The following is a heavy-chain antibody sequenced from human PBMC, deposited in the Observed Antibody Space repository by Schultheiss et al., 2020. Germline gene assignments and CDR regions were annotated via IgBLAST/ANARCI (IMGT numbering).Heavy chain of an antibody. Sequence: SETLSLTCAVSGYSISSSNWWGWIRQPPGKGLEWIGYIYYSGSTYYNPSLKSRVTISVDTSKNQFSLKLSSVTAADTAVYYCASITLVAVWGQGTMVTVSS. CDR3: ASITLVAV. V-gene: IGHV4-28*01. J-gene: IGHJ3*01. CDR1: GYSISSSNW. D-gene: IGHD2-15*01. CDR2: IYYSGST.